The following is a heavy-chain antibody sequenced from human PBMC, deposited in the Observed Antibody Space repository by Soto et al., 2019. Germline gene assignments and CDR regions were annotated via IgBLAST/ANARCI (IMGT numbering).Heavy chain of an antibody. CDR1: GGSVSSGSYY. Sequence: SETLSLTCTVSGGSVSSGSYYWSWIRQPPGKGLEWIGYIYYSGSTNYNPSLKSRVTMSVDTSRNQFSLKLSSVTAADTAIYYCARPTVTTTSDAFDIWGQGTMVTVSS. CDR3: ARPTVTTTSDAFDI. CDR2: IYYSGST. V-gene: IGHV4-61*01. J-gene: IGHJ3*02. D-gene: IGHD4-17*01.